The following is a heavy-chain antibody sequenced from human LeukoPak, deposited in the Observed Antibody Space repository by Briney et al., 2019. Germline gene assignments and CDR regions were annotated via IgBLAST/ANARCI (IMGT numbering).Heavy chain of an antibody. J-gene: IGHJ5*02. CDR3: VRAHYPGGWFDP. V-gene: IGHV3-7*04. CDR1: GFTFSNYW. Sequence: PGGSLRLSCVASGFTFSNYWMTWVRQAPGKGLGWVASINQDRGEIHYVDSVRGRFTISRDNAKNSLSLQMSSLTAEDTAVYYCVRAHYPGGWFDPWGQGTLVTVSS. D-gene: IGHD3-10*01. CDR2: INQDRGEI.